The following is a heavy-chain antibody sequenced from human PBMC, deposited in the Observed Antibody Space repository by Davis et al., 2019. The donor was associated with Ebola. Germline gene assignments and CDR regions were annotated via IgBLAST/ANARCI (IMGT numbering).Heavy chain of an antibody. CDR1: GFTVSSNH. CDR3: ARDPGGHYGMDV. Sequence: PGGSLRLSCAASGFTVSSNHMNWVRQAPGKGLEWVSIIFSVGSTNYADSVKGRFTISRDNLKNTLYLEMNNLRAEDTAVYYCARDPGGHYGMDVWGQGTTVTVSS. V-gene: IGHV3-53*01. J-gene: IGHJ6*02. D-gene: IGHD1-1*01. CDR2: IFSVGST.